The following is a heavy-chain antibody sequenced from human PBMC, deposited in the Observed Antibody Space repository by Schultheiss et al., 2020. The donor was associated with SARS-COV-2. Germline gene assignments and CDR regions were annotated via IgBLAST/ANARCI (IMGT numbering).Heavy chain of an antibody. CDR1: GGTFSSYA. V-gene: IGHV1-18*01. CDR2: ISAYNGKT. D-gene: IGHD4-17*01. J-gene: IGHJ6*02. CDR3: ARGPVTTDIDYYYYGMDV. Sequence: ASVKVSCKASGGTFSSYAISWVRQAPGQGLEWMGWISAYNGKTNYPQKLQGRVTMTTDTSTSTAYMELRSLRSDDTAVYYCARGPVTTDIDYYYYGMDVWGQGTTVTVSS.